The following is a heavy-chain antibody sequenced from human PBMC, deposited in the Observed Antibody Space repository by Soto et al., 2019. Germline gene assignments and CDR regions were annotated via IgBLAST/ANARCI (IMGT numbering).Heavy chain of an antibody. Sequence: SLRLSCTCSGFPFANFLMSWFRQAPGKGLEWVGFIRSQPYGGTTQYAASVRGRFTISRDDSKGIAYLQMNSLKSEDSGVYYCIGSFPFWGQGTLVTVSS. CDR2: IRSQPYGGTT. D-gene: IGHD3-10*01. CDR1: GFPFANFL. V-gene: IGHV3-49*03. CDR3: IGSFPF. J-gene: IGHJ1*01.